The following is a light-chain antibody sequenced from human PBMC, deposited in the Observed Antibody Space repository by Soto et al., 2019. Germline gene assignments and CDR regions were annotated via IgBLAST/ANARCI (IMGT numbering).Light chain of an antibody. CDR2: DAS. V-gene: IGKV1-33*01. Sequence: DIQMTQSPSSLSASVGDRVTITCQASQDISNYLNWYQQKPGKAPKLLIYDASNLETGVPSRFSGSESVTDFTFTISRLQPEDIATYYCQQYDNLPRTFGQGTKVEIK. CDR3: QQYDNLPRT. J-gene: IGKJ1*01. CDR1: QDISNY.